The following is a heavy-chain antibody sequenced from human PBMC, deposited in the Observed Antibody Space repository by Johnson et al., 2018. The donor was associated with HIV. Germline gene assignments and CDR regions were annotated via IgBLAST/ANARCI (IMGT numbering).Heavy chain of an antibody. CDR1: GFTFSGYW. D-gene: IGHD3-10*01. V-gene: IGHV3-74*01. Sequence: VQLVESGGGLVQPGGSLRLSCAASGFTFSGYWVYWVRQAPGKGLVWVSRINPDGSSTDYADSVKGRFTISRDNAKNTLYLQMNSLRVEDTAVYYCASSSLAWGVDAFDIWGQGTMVTVSS. CDR2: INPDGSST. J-gene: IGHJ3*02. CDR3: ASSSLAWGVDAFDI.